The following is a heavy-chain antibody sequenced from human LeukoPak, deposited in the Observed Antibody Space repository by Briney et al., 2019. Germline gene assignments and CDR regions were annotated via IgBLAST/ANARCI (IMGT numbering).Heavy chain of an antibody. CDR1: GYSFTTYW. V-gene: IGHV5-51*01. CDR2: IYPGDSDT. Sequence: GESLKISCKGSGYSFTTYWIGWVRQMPGKGLEWMGIIYPGDSDTRYSPSFQGQVTISADKSISTSYLQWSSLKASDTAMYYCARRDIAVAGTFDYWGQGTLVTVSS. J-gene: IGHJ4*02. CDR3: ARRDIAVAGTFDY. D-gene: IGHD6-19*01.